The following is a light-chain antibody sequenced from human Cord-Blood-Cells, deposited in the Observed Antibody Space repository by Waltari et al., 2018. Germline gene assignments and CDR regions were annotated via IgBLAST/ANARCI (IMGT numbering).Light chain of an antibody. Sequence: SPGQSITISCTGTSSDVGSYNLVSWYQQHPGKAPKLMIYEGSKRPSGVSNRCSGSNSGNTASLTISGLQAEDEADYYCCAYAGSSTVFGGGTKLTVL. J-gene: IGLJ2*01. V-gene: IGLV2-23*01. CDR1: SSDVGSYNL. CDR3: CAYAGSSTV. CDR2: EGS.